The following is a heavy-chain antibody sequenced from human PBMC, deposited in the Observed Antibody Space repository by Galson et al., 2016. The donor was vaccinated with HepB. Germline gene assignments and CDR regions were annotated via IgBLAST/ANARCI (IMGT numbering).Heavy chain of an antibody. CDR3: AKQLRGYYYYGMDV. Sequence: SLRLSCAASGFTFSNYAMSWVRQAPGKGLEWISTIFNSGGSTYYADSVKGRFTVSRDNSNNTLYLQMNSLRAEDTAVYHCAKQLRGYYYYGMDVWGQGTTVTVS. CDR2: IFNSGGST. CDR1: GFTFSNYA. D-gene: IGHD6-6*01. V-gene: IGHV3-23*01. J-gene: IGHJ6*02.